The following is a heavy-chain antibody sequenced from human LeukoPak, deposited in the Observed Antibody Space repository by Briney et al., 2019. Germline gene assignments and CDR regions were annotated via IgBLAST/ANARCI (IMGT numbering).Heavy chain of an antibody. CDR1: GYTFTGYY. J-gene: IGHJ6*02. Sequence: ASVKVSCKASGYTFTGYYMHCVRQAPGQGLEWMGWINPNSGGTNYAQKFQGRVTMTRDTSISTAYMELSRLRSDDTAVYYCARVRDYGDYYYYYGMDVWGQGTTVTVSS. V-gene: IGHV1-2*02. CDR2: INPNSGGT. CDR3: ARVRDYGDYYYYYGMDV. D-gene: IGHD4-17*01.